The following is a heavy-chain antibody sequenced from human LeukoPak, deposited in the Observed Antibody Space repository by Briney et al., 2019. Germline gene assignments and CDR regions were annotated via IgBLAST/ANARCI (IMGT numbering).Heavy chain of an antibody. CDR1: GFTFSNYW. V-gene: IGHV3-7*01. CDR2: IKQDGSVK. CDR3: ARIGYSSSSLDY. J-gene: IGHJ4*02. D-gene: IGHD6-6*01. Sequence: GGSLRLSCAASGFTFSNYWVTWVRQAPGKGLEWVANIKQDGSVKYYVDSVKGRFTISRDNAENSVYLQMNSLRVEDTAVYYCARIGYSSSSLDYWGQGTLVTVSS.